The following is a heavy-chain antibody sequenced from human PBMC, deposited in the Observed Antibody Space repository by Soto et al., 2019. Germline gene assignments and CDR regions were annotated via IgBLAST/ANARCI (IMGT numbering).Heavy chain of an antibody. V-gene: IGHV4-59*08. D-gene: IGHD2-15*01. CDR1: GDSMSSYF. CDR3: ARRSGYCSGGSCYVAFDI. J-gene: IGHJ3*02. Sequence: LSLTCTVSGDSMSSYFWSWIRQPPGKGLEWIGYFHYSGSTNYNPSLKSRVTISVDTSKNQFSLIVSSVTAADTAVYYCARRSGYCSGGSCYVAFDIWGQGTVVTVSS. CDR2: FHYSGST.